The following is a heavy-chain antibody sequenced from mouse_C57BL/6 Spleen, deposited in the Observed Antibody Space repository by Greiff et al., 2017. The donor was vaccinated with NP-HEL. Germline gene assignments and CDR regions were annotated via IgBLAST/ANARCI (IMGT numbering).Heavy chain of an antibody. Sequence: QVQLQQSVAELVMPGASVKLSCKASGYTFTSYWMHWVKQRPGQGLEWIGEIDPSDSYTNYNQKFKGKSTLTVDKSSSTAYMQLSSLTSEDSAVYYCARSGTTTDYWGQGTTLTVSS. D-gene: IGHD1-1*01. J-gene: IGHJ2*01. CDR1: GYTFTSYW. CDR3: ARSGTTTDY. CDR2: IDPSDSYT. V-gene: IGHV1-69*01.